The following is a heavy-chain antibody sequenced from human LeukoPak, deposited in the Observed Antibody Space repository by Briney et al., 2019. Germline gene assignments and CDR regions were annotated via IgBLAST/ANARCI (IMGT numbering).Heavy chain of an antibody. J-gene: IGHJ5*02. CDR1: GGSISSSSYY. D-gene: IGHD3-3*01. V-gene: IGHV4-39*07. CDR2: IYYSGST. CDR3: ARAYDFWSSSFDP. Sequence: PSETLSLTCTVSGGSISSSSYYWGWIRQPPGKGLEWIGSIYYSGSTSYNPSLKSRVTISVDTSKNQFSLKLSSVTAADTAVYYCARAYDFWSSSFDPWGQGTLVTVSS.